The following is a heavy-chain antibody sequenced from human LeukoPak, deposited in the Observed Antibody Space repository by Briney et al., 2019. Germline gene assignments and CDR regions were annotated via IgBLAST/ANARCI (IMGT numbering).Heavy chain of an antibody. CDR2: ISGGAGGA. Sequence: GGSLRLSCAASGFTFSSYAMNWVRQAPGKGLEWVSSISGGAGGAAYADSVKGRFTMSRDNSKNTLYLQMNSLRAEDTAVYYCVKDGGYGSGSYYPDYWGQGTLVTVSS. D-gene: IGHD3-10*01. CDR3: VKDGGYGSGSYYPDY. V-gene: IGHV3-23*01. J-gene: IGHJ4*02. CDR1: GFTFSSYA.